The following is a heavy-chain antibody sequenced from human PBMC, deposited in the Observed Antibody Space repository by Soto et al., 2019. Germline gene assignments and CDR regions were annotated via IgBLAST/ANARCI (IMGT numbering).Heavy chain of an antibody. CDR2: ISSSSSYI. J-gene: IGHJ4*02. CDR1: GFTFSSYS. Sequence: GGSLRLSCAASGFTFSSYSMNWVRQAPGKGLEWVSSISSSSSYIYYADSVKGRFTISRDNAKNSLYLQMNSLRAEDTAVYYCARDNSYYDSSGLYYFDYWGQGTLVTVSS. V-gene: IGHV3-21*01. CDR3: ARDNSYYDSSGLYYFDY. D-gene: IGHD3-22*01.